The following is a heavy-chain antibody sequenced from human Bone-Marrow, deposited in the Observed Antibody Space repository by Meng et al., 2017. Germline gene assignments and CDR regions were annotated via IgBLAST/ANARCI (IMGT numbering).Heavy chain of an antibody. Sequence: QWRRVQSVAEVKKPGASVKVSCKASGYTFPDYWLHWVRRAPGQGLEWMGRINPKSGDTHYAQRFQGRVTMTGDTSISTAYMELSWLRSDDTAMYYCARDEDISAAGKLFGDYWGQGTLVTVSS. D-gene: IGHD6-13*01. CDR2: INPKSGDT. CDR3: ARDEDISAAGKLFGDY. V-gene: IGHV1-2*06. CDR1: GYTFPDYW. J-gene: IGHJ4*02.